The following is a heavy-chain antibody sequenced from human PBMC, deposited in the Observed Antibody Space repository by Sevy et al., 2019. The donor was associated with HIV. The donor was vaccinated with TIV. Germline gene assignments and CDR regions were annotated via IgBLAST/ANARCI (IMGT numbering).Heavy chain of an antibody. Sequence: GGSLRLSCAASGFTFSSYAMSWVRQAPGKGLEWVSAISGSGGSTYYADSVKGRFTISRDNSKNTLYLQMNSLRAEDTAVYYCAKDAHLLPYYYGSNYGMDVWGQGTTVTVSS. D-gene: IGHD3-10*01. CDR1: GFTFSSYA. CDR2: ISGSGGST. CDR3: AKDAHLLPYYYGSNYGMDV. V-gene: IGHV3-23*01. J-gene: IGHJ6*02.